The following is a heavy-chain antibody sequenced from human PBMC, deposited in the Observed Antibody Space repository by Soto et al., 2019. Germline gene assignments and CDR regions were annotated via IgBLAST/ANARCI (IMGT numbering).Heavy chain of an antibody. Sequence: SGESLKISCKGFGYSFTSYWITWVRQMPGKGLEWMGRIGPSDSYTTYSPSFQGHVTLSTDKSISTAYLQWSSLKASDTAMYYCARHVVQSSGWYDDYWGQGTLVTVSS. V-gene: IGHV5-10-1*01. D-gene: IGHD6-19*01. CDR3: ARHVVQSSGWYDDY. J-gene: IGHJ4*02. CDR2: IGPSDSYT. CDR1: GYSFTSYW.